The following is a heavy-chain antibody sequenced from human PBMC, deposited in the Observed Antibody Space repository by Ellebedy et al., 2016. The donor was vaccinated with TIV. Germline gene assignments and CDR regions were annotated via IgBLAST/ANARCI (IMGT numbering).Heavy chain of an antibody. CDR1: GFTFSDYY. Sequence: PGGSLRLSCAASGFTFSDYYMSWVRQAPGKGLEWVSYISCRGSSIYHADTVKGRFTISRDNAKNSLYLQMNSLRAEDTAVYYCAGDGDSGYDWGSYWGQGTLVTVSS. CDR3: AGDGDSGYDWGSY. D-gene: IGHD5-12*01. J-gene: IGHJ4*02. CDR2: ISCRGSSI. V-gene: IGHV3-11*01.